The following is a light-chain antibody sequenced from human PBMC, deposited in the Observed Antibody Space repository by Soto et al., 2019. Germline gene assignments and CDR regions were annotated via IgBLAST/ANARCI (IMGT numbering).Light chain of an antibody. CDR1: SSHIGSNT. J-gene: IGLJ1*01. Sequence: QSVVAQPPSASGTPGPRGPNSCSGSSSHIGSNTVNWYQQLPGTAPKLLIYSNNQRPSGVPDRFSGSKSGTSASLAISGLQSEDEADYYCAAWDDSLNGLYVFGTGTKVTVL. CDR2: SNN. CDR3: AAWDDSLNGLYV. V-gene: IGLV1-44*01.